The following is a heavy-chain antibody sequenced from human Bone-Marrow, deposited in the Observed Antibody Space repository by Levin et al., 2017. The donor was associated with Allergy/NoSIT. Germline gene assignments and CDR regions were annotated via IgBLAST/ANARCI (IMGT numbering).Heavy chain of an antibody. CDR3: ARHLGIQLWFYFDY. V-gene: IGHV1-18*01. CDR2: ISAYNGNT. D-gene: IGHD5-18*01. CDR1: GYTFTSYG. Sequence: ASVKVSCKASGYTFTSYGISWVRQAPGQGLEWMGWISAYNGNTNYAQKLQGRVTMTTDTSTSTAYMELRSLRSDDTAVYYCARHLGIQLWFYFDYWGQGTLVTVSS. J-gene: IGHJ4*02.